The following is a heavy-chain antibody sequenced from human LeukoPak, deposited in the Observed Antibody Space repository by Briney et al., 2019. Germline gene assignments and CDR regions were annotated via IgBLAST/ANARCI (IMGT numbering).Heavy chain of an antibody. Sequence: GSLRLSCAASGFTFSSYWMSWVRQAPGKGLEWVANIKQDGSEKYYVDSVKGRFTISRDYAKNSLYLQMNSLRAEDTAVYYCARDPTVVTARDYWGQGTLVTVSS. V-gene: IGHV3-7*01. J-gene: IGHJ4*02. CDR3: ARDPTVVTARDY. CDR2: IKQDGSEK. D-gene: IGHD4-23*01. CDR1: GFTFSSYW.